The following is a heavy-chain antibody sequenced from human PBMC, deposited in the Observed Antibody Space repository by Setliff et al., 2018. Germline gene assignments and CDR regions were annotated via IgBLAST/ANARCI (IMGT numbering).Heavy chain of an antibody. CDR1: GGSVSPYF. CDR3: AGATGVTYTWYFEH. V-gene: IGHV4-59*02. Sequence: SETLSLTCTVSGGSVSPYFWSWIRQPPGKGLEWIGYIYHNGNTNFNPSLKSRVNMSVDTSNNQFVLNLKAVTAADTAVYFCAGATGVTYTWYFEHWGQGSLVTVS. J-gene: IGHJ1*01. D-gene: IGHD2-21*02. CDR2: IYHNGNT.